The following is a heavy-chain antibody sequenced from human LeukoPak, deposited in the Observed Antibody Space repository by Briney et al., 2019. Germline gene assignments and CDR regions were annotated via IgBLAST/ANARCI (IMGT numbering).Heavy chain of an antibody. CDR3: VRVGIVVVPAGVYYYMDV. CDR2: ISSSSSTI. Sequence: GGSLRLSCAASGFTFSSYSMNWVRQAPGKGLEWVSYISSSSSTIYYADSVKGRFTISRDNAKNSLYLQMNSLRAEDTAVYYCVRVGIVVVPAGVYYYMDVWGKGTTVAVSS. CDR1: GFTFSSYS. V-gene: IGHV3-48*01. J-gene: IGHJ6*03. D-gene: IGHD2-2*01.